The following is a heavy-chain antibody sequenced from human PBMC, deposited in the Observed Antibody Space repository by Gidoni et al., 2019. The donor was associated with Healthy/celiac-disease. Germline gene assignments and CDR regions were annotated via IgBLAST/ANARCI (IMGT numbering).Heavy chain of an antibody. CDR1: GFTLRSDA. V-gene: IGHV3-30-3*01. Sequence: QVQLVESGGGVVQPGRSLRLSCAASGFTLRSDAMHWVRQAPGKGLEWVAVISYDGSNKYYADSVKGRFTISRDNSKNTLYLQMNSLRAEDTAVYYCARDEEYSSGWLTFDIWGQGTMVTVSS. D-gene: IGHD6-19*01. CDR3: ARDEEYSSGWLTFDI. CDR2: ISYDGSNK. J-gene: IGHJ3*02.